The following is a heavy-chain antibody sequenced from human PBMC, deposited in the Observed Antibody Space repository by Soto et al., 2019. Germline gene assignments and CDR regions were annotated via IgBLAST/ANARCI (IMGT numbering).Heavy chain of an antibody. CDR1: GGSISSGGYY. CDR3: ARHTKYYDFWFLV. V-gene: IGHV4-31*03. D-gene: IGHD3-3*01. J-gene: IGHJ6*04. CDR2: IYYSGST. Sequence: SETLSLTCTVSGGSISSGGYYWSWIRQHPGKGLEWIGYIYYSGSTYYNPSLKSRVTISVDTSKNQFSLKLSSVTAADTAVYYCARHTKYYDFWFLVLGKGTTVTVSS.